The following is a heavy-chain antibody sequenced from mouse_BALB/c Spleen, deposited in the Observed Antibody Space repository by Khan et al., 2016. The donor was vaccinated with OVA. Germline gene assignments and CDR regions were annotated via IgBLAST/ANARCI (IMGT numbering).Heavy chain of an antibody. Sequence: VQLKQSGPELVKPGPSVKISCKISGYTFTEYTLHWVKQSPGKSLEWLGVIKPKKGVTSNNQKIKSKATLNADKSSSTAYMEFRSLTYEDSTVYYCARNAGRYWGQGTSVTVSS. V-gene: IGHV1-22*01. J-gene: IGHJ4*01. D-gene: IGHD3-3*01. CDR2: IKPKKGVT. CDR3: ARNAGRY. CDR1: GYTFTEYT.